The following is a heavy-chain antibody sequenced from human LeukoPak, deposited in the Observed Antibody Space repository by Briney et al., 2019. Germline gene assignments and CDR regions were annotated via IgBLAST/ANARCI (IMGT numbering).Heavy chain of an antibody. CDR1: GFTFSSYG. CDR2: IRYDGSRK. V-gene: IGHV3-30*02. CDR3: AKEGYSSSLYYFDY. Sequence: PGGSLRLSCAASGFTFSSYGMHWVRQAPGKGLEWVAFIRYDGSRKYYADSVKGRFTISRDNSKNTLYLQMNSLRAEDTAVYYCAKEGYSSSLYYFDYWGQGTLVTVSS. J-gene: IGHJ4*02. D-gene: IGHD6-13*01.